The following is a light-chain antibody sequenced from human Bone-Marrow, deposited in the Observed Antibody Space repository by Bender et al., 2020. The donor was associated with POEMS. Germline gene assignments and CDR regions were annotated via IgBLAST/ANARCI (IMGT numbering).Light chain of an antibody. J-gene: IGLJ1*01. CDR3: YSYAGSATYV. CDR1: SSDVGGYDY. Sequence: QSALTQPPSASGSPGQSVTITCTGTSSDVGGYDYVSWYQQYPGKAPKLMIFDVSNRPSGVSNRFSGSKSGNTASLTISGLQADDEADYYCYSYAGSATYVFGTGTKVTVL. CDR2: DVS. V-gene: IGLV2-11*01.